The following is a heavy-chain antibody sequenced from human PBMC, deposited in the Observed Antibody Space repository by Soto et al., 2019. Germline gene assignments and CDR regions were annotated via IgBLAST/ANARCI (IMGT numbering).Heavy chain of an antibody. D-gene: IGHD2-2*01. J-gene: IGHJ6*01. V-gene: IGHV1-69*01. CDR1: GGTFGSYA. CDR2: IIPIPGTA. Sequence: QVQLVQSGAEVKKPGSSVKVSCKASGGTFGSYAISWVRQAPGQGLEWMGGIIPIPGTANYAQKFQGRVTIAADESTSTAYMELSSLRSEDTAVYYCARSQGSSTSLEIYYYYYYGMGVWWQGTTVTVSP. CDR3: ARSQGSSTSLEIYYYYYYGMGV.